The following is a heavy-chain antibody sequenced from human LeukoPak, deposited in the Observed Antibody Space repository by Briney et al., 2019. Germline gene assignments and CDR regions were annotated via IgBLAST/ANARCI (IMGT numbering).Heavy chain of an antibody. CDR3: ARRPLGAQITMVRGGRYYYYGMDV. CDR2: IYYSGST. J-gene: IGHJ6*02. Sequence: PSQTLSLTCTVSGGSISSGGYYWSWIRQHPGKGLEWIGYIYYSGSTYYNPSLKSRVTISVDTSKNQFSLKLSSVTAADTAAYYCARRPLGAQITMVRGGRYYYYGMDVWGQGTTVTVSS. V-gene: IGHV4-31*03. CDR1: GGSISSGGYY. D-gene: IGHD3-10*01.